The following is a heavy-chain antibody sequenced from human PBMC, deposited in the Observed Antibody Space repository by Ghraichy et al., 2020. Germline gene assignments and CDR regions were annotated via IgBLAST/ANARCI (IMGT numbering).Heavy chain of an antibody. J-gene: IGHJ5*02. CDR2: FDPEDGET. D-gene: IGHD6-13*01. CDR3: ATVWFGDDGYSSSWGLHWFDP. V-gene: IGHV1-24*01. CDR1: GYTLTELS. Sequence: ASVKVSCKVSGYTLTELSMHWVRQAPGKGLEWMGGFDPEDGETIYAQKFQGRVTMTEDTSTDTAYMELSSLRSEDTAVYYCATVWFGDDGYSSSWGLHWFDPWGQGTLVTVSS.